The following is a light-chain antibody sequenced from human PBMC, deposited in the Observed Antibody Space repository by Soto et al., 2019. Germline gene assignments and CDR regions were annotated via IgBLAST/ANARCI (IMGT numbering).Light chain of an antibody. CDR2: AAS. V-gene: IGKV3-20*01. CDR1: QSLSSSY. CDR3: QQYGSSAPWT. Sequence: EIVLTQSPGTLSLSPGERATLSCRASQSLSSSYLAWYQQKPGQAPSLLIYAASNRAPGTPDRFSGTGSGTDFTLTICRLEPEDFAVYYCQQYGSSAPWTFGQGTKVEIK. J-gene: IGKJ1*01.